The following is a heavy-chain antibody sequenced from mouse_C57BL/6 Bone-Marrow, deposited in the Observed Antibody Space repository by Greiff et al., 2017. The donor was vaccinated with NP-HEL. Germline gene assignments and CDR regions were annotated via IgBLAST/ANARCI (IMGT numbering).Heavy chain of an antibody. Sequence: EVHLVESGGGLVKPGGSLKLSCAASGFTFSDYGMHWVCQAPEKGLEWVAYISSGSSTIYYADTVKGRFTISRDNAKNTLFLQMTSLRSEDTAMYYCASYGSSSLVWGTGTTVTVSS. CDR3: ASYGSSSLV. V-gene: IGHV5-17*01. J-gene: IGHJ1*03. CDR1: GFTFSDYG. D-gene: IGHD1-1*01. CDR2: ISSGSSTI.